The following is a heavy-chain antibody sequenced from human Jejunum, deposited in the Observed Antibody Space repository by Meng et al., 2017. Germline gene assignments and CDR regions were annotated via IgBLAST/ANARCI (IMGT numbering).Heavy chain of an antibody. V-gene: IGHV1-3*01. D-gene: IGHD1-26*01. Sequence: QVRPELAGAAVKVSGASVSLSCKASGYTFTDNAVHWVRQAPGQGLEWMGWINAANGDTKYSLKFQERITITRDTFARTAYMGLRSLESEDTAVYYCASHTWGLYFFEFWGQGTLVTVSS. CDR1: GYTFTDNA. CDR3: ASHTWGLYFFEF. J-gene: IGHJ4*02. CDR2: INAANGDT.